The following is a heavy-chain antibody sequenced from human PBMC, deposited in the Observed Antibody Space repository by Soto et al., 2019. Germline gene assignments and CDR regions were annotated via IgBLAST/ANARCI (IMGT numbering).Heavy chain of an antibody. CDR3: AIIIYCPNGVCIPLYAMDV. D-gene: IGHD2-8*01. CDR1: GYTLTELS. V-gene: IGHV1-24*01. Sequence: GAAVKCSFKVSGYTLTELSMHWVRQAPGKGLDCMGGFDPEDGETIYAQKFQGRVTMTEDTSKDTAYMELSSLRSEDTAVYYCAIIIYCPNGVCIPLYAMDVCGQCTTVTVS. CDR2: FDPEDGET. J-gene: IGHJ6*02.